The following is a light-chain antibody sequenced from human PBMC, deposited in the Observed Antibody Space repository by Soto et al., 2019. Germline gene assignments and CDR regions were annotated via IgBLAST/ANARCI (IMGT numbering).Light chain of an antibody. CDR1: QSVSSSY. Sequence: EIVLTQSPGTLSLSPGERATLSCRASQSVSSSYLAWYQQKPGQAPRLLIYGASSRATGIPDRFSGSGCGTDFILTISRLEPEDFAVFYCQQYGSSPPYTFGQGTKLEIK. CDR3: QQYGSSPPYT. V-gene: IGKV3-20*01. CDR2: GAS. J-gene: IGKJ2*01.